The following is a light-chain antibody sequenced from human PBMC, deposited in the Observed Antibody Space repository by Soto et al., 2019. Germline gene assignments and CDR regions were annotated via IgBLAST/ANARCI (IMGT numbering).Light chain of an antibody. CDR3: SSYTSSSTLEV. Sequence: QPVLTQPASVSGSPGQSITISCTGTSSDVGGYNYVSWYQQHPGKAPKLMIYDVSNRPSGVSNRFSGSKSGNMASLTISGLQAEDEADYYCSSYTSSSTLEVFGGGTKLT. J-gene: IGLJ2*01. CDR1: SSDVGGYNY. CDR2: DVS. V-gene: IGLV2-14*01.